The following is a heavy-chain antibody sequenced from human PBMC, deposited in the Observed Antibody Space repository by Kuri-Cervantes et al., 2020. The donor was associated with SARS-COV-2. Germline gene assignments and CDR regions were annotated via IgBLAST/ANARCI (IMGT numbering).Heavy chain of an antibody. V-gene: IGHV3-15*01. D-gene: IGHD1-1*01. Sequence: GESLKISCAASGFTFSNAWMSWVRQAPGKGLEWVGRIKSKTDGGTTDYAAPVKGRFTISRDDSKNTLYLQMNSLRAEDTAVYYCARDGKNWNQNPYYYYYYMDVWGKGTTVTVSS. J-gene: IGHJ6*03. CDR2: IKSKTDGGTT. CDR3: ARDGKNWNQNPYYYYYYMDV. CDR1: GFTFSNAW.